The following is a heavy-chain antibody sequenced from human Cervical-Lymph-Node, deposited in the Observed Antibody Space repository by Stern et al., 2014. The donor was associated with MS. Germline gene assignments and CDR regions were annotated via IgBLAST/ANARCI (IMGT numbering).Heavy chain of an antibody. CDR3: ARQTTAWASDV. CDR2: IYPGDSET. D-gene: IGHD1-14*01. V-gene: IGHV5-51*01. CDR1: GFKFSIYW. Sequence: VQLVQSGAELIRPGESLKISCKGSGFKFSIYWIAWVRQMPGKGLERMGIIYPGDSETRYSPSFQGQVTMSADKSTSTAYLQWSSLNASDTAMYFCARQTTAWASDVWGQGTLVTVSS. J-gene: IGHJ4*02.